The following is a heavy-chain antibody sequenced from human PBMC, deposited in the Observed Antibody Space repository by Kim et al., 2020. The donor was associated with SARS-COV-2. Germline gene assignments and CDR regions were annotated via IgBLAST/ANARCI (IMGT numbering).Heavy chain of an antibody. J-gene: IGHJ6*01. D-gene: IGHD3-22*01. CDR3: AKIGEVFYYDSNRYGMD. V-gene: IGHV3-30*18. CDR1: GFTFSNYG. CDR2: ISYDGSHK. Sequence: GGSLRLSCAVSGFTFSNYGMHWVRQAPGKGLEWVAVISYDGSHKYYADSVKGRFTVSRDNSKNTLYLQMNSLRAEDTAVYYCAKIGEVFYYDSNRYGMD.